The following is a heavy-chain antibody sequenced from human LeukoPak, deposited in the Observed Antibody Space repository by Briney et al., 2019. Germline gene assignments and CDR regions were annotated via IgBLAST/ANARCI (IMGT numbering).Heavy chain of an antibody. CDR1: GYTFTSYG. CDR2: ISAYNGNT. CDR3: ARVSVTENWFDP. D-gene: IGHD4-11*01. Sequence: ASVKVSCKASGYTFTSYGISWVRQAPGQGLEWMGWISAYNGNTNYAQKLQGSVTMTTDTSTSTAYMELRSLRSDDTAVYYCARVSVTENWFDPWGQGTLVTVSS. J-gene: IGHJ5*02. V-gene: IGHV1-18*01.